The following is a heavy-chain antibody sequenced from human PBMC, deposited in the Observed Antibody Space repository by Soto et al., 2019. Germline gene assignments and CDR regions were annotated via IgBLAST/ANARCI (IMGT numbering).Heavy chain of an antibody. CDR3: VRGDRWAFDF. CDR2: ISIGSGSI. CDR1: GFSFSNYA. D-gene: IGHD3-22*01. J-gene: IGHJ3*01. Sequence: EVQLVESGGGLVQPGGSRRVSCAASGFSFSNYAMNWVRQAPGKGLEWVSYISIGSGSIFYADSVKGRFTISRDDAKKSLYMQMNTLRDEDTAVYYCVRGDRWAFDFWGQGTMVTVSS. V-gene: IGHV3-48*02.